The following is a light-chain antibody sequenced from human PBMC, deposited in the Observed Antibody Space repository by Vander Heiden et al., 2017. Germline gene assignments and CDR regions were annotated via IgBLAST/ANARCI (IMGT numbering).Light chain of an antibody. CDR2: LGS. CDR3: MQALQTLWT. J-gene: IGKJ1*01. CDR1: QSLLHSNGYNY. V-gene: IGKV2-28*01. Sequence: DIVMTQSPLSLPVTPGEPAYIPCRSSQSLLHSNGYNYLDWYLQKPGQSPQLLIYLGSNRASGVPDRFSGSGSGTDFTLKISRVEAEDVGVYYCMQALQTLWTFGQGTKMEIK.